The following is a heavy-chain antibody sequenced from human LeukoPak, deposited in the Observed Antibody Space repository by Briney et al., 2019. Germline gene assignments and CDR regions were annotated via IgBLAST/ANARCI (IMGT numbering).Heavy chain of an antibody. CDR2: IWYDGSNK. CDR1: GFTFSSYG. D-gene: IGHD4-11*01. Sequence: GGSLRLSCAASGFTFSSYGMHWVRQAPGKGLEWVAVIWYDGSNKYYADSVKGRFTISRDNSKNTLYLQMNSLRAEDTAVYYCARATPEPDPTVYYYYYYYMDVWGKGTTVTVSS. J-gene: IGHJ6*03. V-gene: IGHV3-33*01. CDR3: ARATPEPDPTVYYYYYYYMDV.